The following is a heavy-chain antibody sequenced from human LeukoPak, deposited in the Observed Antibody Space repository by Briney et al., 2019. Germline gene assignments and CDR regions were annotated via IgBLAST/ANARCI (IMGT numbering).Heavy chain of an antibody. D-gene: IGHD2-15*01. V-gene: IGHV3-9*01. Sequence: GGSLRLSCAASGFTFDNYAMRWVRLAPGKGRGWVSGISVNSSSIGDAASVNARSTISRDNAKNSMYLQIYRLRAEDPAMYYCAKAIAAQAKELFDYWGQGTLVTVSS. CDR3: AKAIAAQAKELFDY. CDR1: GFTFDNYA. CDR2: ISVNSSSI. J-gene: IGHJ4*02.